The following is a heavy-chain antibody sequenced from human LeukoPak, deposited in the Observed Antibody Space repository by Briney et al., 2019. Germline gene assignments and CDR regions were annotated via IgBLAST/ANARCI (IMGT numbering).Heavy chain of an antibody. V-gene: IGHV4-59*01. D-gene: IGHD6-13*01. Sequence: SETLSLTCTVSGGSICSYYWRWIRQPPGKGLEWIGYTYYSGSTHYNLSLKSRVTISVDTSKTEFSLTLSSVTAADTAVYYCAREIAAAGTFWFDPWGQGTLVTASS. CDR2: TYYSGST. CDR1: GGSICSYY. J-gene: IGHJ5*02. CDR3: AREIAAAGTFWFDP.